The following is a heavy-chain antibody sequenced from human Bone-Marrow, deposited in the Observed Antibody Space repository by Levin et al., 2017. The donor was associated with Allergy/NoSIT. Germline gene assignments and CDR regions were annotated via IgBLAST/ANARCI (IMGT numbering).Heavy chain of an antibody. CDR3: ARAHNYDILTGYYYYYMDV. Sequence: SQTLSLTCAVYGGSFRGYYWSWIRPPPGKGLEWIGEINHSGSTNYNPSLKSRVTISVDTSKNQFSLKLSSVTAADTAVYYCARAHNYDILTGYYYYYMDVWGKGTTVTVSS. D-gene: IGHD3-9*01. CDR2: INHSGST. V-gene: IGHV4-34*01. CDR1: GGSFRGYY. J-gene: IGHJ6*03.